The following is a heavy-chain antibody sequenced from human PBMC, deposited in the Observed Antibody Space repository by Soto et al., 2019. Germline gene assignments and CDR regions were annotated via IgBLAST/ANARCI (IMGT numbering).Heavy chain of an antibody. Sequence: PGGSLRLSCAASGFTFSSYAMSWVRQAPGKGLEWVSAISGSGGSTYYADSVKGRFTISRDNSKNTLFLQMNSLRAEDTAVYYCATRNYYDSGDYYYYYFDYWGQGALVTVSS. D-gene: IGHD3-22*01. CDR1: GFTFSSYA. CDR2: ISGSGGST. J-gene: IGHJ4*02. CDR3: ATRNYYDSGDYYYYYFDY. V-gene: IGHV3-23*01.